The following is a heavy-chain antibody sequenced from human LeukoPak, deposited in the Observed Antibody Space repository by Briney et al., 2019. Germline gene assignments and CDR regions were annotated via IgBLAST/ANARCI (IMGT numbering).Heavy chain of an antibody. CDR2: INPNSGGT. D-gene: IGHD2-21*02. J-gene: IGHJ4*02. V-gene: IGHV1-2*02. CDR1: GYTFTGYY. CDR3: ARGSPIVVVTAISQPFDY. Sequence: ASVKVSCKASGYTFTGYYMHWVRQAPGQGLEWMGWINPNSGGTNYAQKFQGRVTMTRDTSISTAYMELSRLRSDDTAVYYCARGSPIVVVTAISQPFDYWGQGILVTVSS.